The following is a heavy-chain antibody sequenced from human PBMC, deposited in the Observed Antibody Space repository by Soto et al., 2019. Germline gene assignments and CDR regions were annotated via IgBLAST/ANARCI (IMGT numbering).Heavy chain of an antibody. V-gene: IGHV1-58*01. CDR2: IVVGSGNT. CDR1: GFTFTSSA. CDR3: AALLAAAGTDYFDY. Sequence: SVKVSCKASGFTFTSSAVQWVRQARGQRREWIGWIVVGSGNTNYAQKFQERVTITRDMSTSTAYMELSSLRSEDTAVYYCAALLAAAGTDYFDYWGQGTLVTVSS. D-gene: IGHD6-13*01. J-gene: IGHJ4*02.